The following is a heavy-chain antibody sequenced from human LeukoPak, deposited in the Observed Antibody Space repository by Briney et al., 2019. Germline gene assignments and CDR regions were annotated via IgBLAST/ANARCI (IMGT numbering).Heavy chain of an antibody. CDR2: IIPIFGTA. D-gene: IGHD5-24*01. CDR1: GGTFSSYA. Sequence: ASVKVSCKASGGTFSSYAISWVRQAPGHGLERMGGIIPIFGTANYAQKFQGRVTITADESTSTAYMELSSLRSEDTAVYYCARAAQRWPSYFDYWGQGTLVTVSS. V-gene: IGHV1-69*13. CDR3: ARAAQRWPSYFDY. J-gene: IGHJ4*02.